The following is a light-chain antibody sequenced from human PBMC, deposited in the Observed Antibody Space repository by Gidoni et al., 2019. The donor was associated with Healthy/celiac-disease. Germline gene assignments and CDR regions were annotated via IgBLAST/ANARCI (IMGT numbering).Light chain of an antibody. CDR3: QQYGSSPPT. Sequence: EIVLTQSPGTLSLSPGERATLSCRASQSVSSSFLAWYQQKPGQAPRLLIYGASRRATGIPDRFSGSGSGTGFTLTIRRLEPEDFAVYYCQQYGSSPPTFXPXTKVXIK. J-gene: IGKJ3*01. V-gene: IGKV3-20*01. CDR2: GAS. CDR1: QSVSSSF.